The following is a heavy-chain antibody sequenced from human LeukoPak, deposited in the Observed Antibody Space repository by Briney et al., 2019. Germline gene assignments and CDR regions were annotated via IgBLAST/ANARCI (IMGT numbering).Heavy chain of an antibody. Sequence: SETLSLSCTVSGDSISSSSYYWGWIRQRPGEGLEWSGTIYYTGSTYYNPSLKSRVTISVDTSKNQFSLKLSSVTAADTAVYYCARGVGSGSYFGAYYFDYWGQGTLVTVSS. D-gene: IGHD1-26*01. CDR1: GDSISSSSYY. CDR2: IYYTGST. J-gene: IGHJ4*02. CDR3: ARGVGSGSYFGAYYFDY. V-gene: IGHV4-39*07.